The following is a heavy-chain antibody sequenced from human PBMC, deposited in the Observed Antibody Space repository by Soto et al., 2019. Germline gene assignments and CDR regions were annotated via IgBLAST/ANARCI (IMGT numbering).Heavy chain of an antibody. J-gene: IGHJ5*02. Sequence: SETLSLTCAVYGGSFSGYYWSWIRQPPGKGLEWIGEINHSGSTNYNPSLKSRVTISVDTSKNQFSLKLSSVTAADTAVYYCARGPTLLWFGEYWFDPWGQGTLVTVSS. CDR1: GGSFSGYY. CDR3: ARGPTLLWFGEYWFDP. CDR2: INHSGST. D-gene: IGHD3-10*01. V-gene: IGHV4-34*01.